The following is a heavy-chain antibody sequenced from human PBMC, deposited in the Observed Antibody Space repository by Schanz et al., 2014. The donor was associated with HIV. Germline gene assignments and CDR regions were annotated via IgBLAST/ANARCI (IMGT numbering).Heavy chain of an antibody. Sequence: VQLVESGGGVVQPGTSLRLSCAASGFNFRIFGMHWVRQAPGKGLEWVAIIGYDGTNIYYAASVKGRFTVSRDNSKNINTLYLQMNSLRVEDTAVYYCVRDQGPTWASGGNWFDPWGQGTLVSVSS. CDR2: IGYDGTNI. CDR1: GFNFRIFG. J-gene: IGHJ5*02. D-gene: IGHD3-10*01. CDR3: VRDQGPTWASGGNWFDP. V-gene: IGHV3-33*01.